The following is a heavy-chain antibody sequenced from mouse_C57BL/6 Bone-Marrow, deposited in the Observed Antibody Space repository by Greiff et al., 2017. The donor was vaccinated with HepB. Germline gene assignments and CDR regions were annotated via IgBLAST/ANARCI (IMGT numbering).Heavy chain of an antibody. J-gene: IGHJ4*01. Sequence: EVQRVESGGGLVQPKGSLKLSCAASGFSFNTYAMNWVRQAPGKGLEWVARIRSKSNNYATYYADSVKDRFTISRDDSESMLYLQMNNLKTEDTAMYYCVRRSSFYAMDYWGQGTSVTVSS. CDR3: VRRSSFYAMDY. CDR2: IRSKSNNYAT. D-gene: IGHD1-1*01. CDR1: GFSFNTYA. V-gene: IGHV10-1*01.